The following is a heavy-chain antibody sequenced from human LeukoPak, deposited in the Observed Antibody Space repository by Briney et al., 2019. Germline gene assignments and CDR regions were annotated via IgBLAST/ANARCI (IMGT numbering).Heavy chain of an antibody. CDR2: IWYDGSNK. J-gene: IGHJ4*02. D-gene: IGHD2-21*01. CDR1: GFTFSSYG. V-gene: IGHV3-33*06. Sequence: GGSLRLSCAASGFTFSSYGMYWVRHAPGKGLEWVATIWYDGSNKYYADSVKGRFTISRDNSKNTLYLQMNSLRAEDTAVYYCAKDRLRWSTNFDYWGQGTLVTVSS. CDR3: AKDRLRWSTNFDY.